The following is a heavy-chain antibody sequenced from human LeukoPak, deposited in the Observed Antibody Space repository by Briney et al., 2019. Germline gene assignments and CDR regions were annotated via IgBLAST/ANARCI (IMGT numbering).Heavy chain of an antibody. J-gene: IGHJ6*02. CDR3: AREYYDILTGYYYYGMDV. Sequence: PGGSLRLSCAASGFTFSSYSMNWVRQAPGKGLEWVSSISSSSSYIYYADSVKGRFTISRDNAKNSLYLQMNSLRAEDTAVYYCAREYYDILTGYYYYGMDVWGQGTTVTVSS. CDR2: ISSSSSYI. D-gene: IGHD3-9*01. CDR1: GFTFSSYS. V-gene: IGHV3-21*01.